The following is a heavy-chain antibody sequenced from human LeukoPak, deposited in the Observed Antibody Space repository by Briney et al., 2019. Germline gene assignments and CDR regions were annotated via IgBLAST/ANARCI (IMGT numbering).Heavy chain of an antibody. CDR1: GFTFSSYS. J-gene: IGHJ4*02. CDR3: ARDRTSIAAAHDDY. V-gene: IGHV3-21*01. CDR2: ISSSSSYI. Sequence: GGSLRLSCAASGFTFSSYSMNWVRQAPGKGLEWVSSISSSSSYIYYADSVKGRFTISRDNAKNSLCLQMNSLRAEDTAVYYCARDRTSIAAAHDDYWGQGTLVTVSS. D-gene: IGHD6-13*01.